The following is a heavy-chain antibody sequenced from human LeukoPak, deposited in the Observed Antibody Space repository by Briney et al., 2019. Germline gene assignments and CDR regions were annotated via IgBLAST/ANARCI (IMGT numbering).Heavy chain of an antibody. J-gene: IGHJ4*02. V-gene: IGHV4-39*07. CDR2: IYYSGST. Sequence: PSETLPLTCTVSGGSISSSSYYWGWIRQPPGKGLEWIGSIYYSGSTYYNPSLKSRVTISVDTSKNQFSLKLSSVTAADTAVYYCARARHYYGSGSFGYWGQGTLVTVSS. CDR1: GGSISSSSYY. CDR3: ARARHYYGSGSFGY. D-gene: IGHD3-10*01.